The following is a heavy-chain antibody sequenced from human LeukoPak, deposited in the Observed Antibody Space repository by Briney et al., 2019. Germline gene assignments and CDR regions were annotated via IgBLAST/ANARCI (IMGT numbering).Heavy chain of an antibody. CDR2: INRNSGGT. CDR1: GYTFTGYY. J-gene: IGHJ6*03. D-gene: IGHD2-15*01. Sequence: ASVKVSCKASGYTFTGYYMHWVRQAPGQGLEWMGWINRNSGGTNYAQKFQGRVTMTRDTSISTAYMELSRLRSDDTAVYYCARRAYCSGGSCWGYGSYYYMDVWGKGTTVTVSS. CDR3: ARRAYCSGGSCWGYGSYYYMDV. V-gene: IGHV1-2*02.